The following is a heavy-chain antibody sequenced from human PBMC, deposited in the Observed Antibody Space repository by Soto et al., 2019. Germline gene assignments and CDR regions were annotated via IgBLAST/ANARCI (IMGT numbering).Heavy chain of an antibody. CDR2: IYDSGSS. CDR1: GGSLDSEVSR. V-gene: IGHV4-30-2*01. Sequence: PPQKLSHTCAASGGSLDSEVSRRPSTAQQQGQDLEWIGYIYDSGSSYYNPSLKSRVTISVDTSKNQFSLKLSSVTAADTAVYYCARATQYYFDTSGYPTGPHFAFDIWGQGTMVT. D-gene: IGHD3-22*01. CDR3: ARATQYYFDTSGYPTGPHFAFDI. J-gene: IGHJ3*02.